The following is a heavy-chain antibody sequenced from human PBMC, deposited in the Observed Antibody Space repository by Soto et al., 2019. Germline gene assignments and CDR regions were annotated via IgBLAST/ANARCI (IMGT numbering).Heavy chain of an antibody. CDR2: INPFDGSR. CDR1: GYIFTSYY. J-gene: IGHJ4*02. CDR3: SRVDPGETSPFDH. V-gene: IGHV1-46*03. D-gene: IGHD3-10*01. Sequence: QVQLVQSGAEVKKPGASVKVSCKASGYIFTSYYIHWVRQAPGQGLEWMGWINPFDGSRRFAQSFQGRVTMTRDTSTSTVYMEVSRLRSEYTAVYYCSRVDPGETSPFDHWGQGTLVTGSS.